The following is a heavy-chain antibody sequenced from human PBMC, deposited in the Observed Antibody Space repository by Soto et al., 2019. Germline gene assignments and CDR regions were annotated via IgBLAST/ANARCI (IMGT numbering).Heavy chain of an antibody. CDR1: GGTFSSYA. CDR2: IIPIFGTA. D-gene: IGHD3-22*01. Sequence: GASVKVSCKASGGTFSSYAISWVRQAPGQGLEWMGGIIPIFGTANYAQKFQGRVTITADESTSTAYMELSSLRSEDTAVYYCARQNYYDSSGYYAREMVYYGMDVWGQGTTVTV. V-gene: IGHV1-69*13. J-gene: IGHJ6*02. CDR3: ARQNYYDSSGYYAREMVYYGMDV.